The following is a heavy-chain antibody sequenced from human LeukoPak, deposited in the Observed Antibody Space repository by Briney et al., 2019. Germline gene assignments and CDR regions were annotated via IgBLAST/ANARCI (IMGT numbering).Heavy chain of an antibody. Sequence: SETLSLTCTVSGGSISSYYWSWIRQPPGKGLEWIGYIYYSGSTNYNPSLKSRVTISVDTSKNQFSLKLSSVTAADTAVYYCARDRRGYLDYWGQGTLVTVSS. CDR2: IYYSGST. V-gene: IGHV4-59*12. D-gene: IGHD3-16*01. CDR3: ARDRRGYLDY. J-gene: IGHJ4*02. CDR1: GGSISSYY.